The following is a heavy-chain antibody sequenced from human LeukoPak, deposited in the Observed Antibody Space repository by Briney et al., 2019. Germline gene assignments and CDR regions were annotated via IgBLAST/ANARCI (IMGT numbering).Heavy chain of an antibody. CDR1: GGTFSSYA. J-gene: IGHJ4*02. D-gene: IGHD4-17*01. V-gene: IGHV1-69*05. CDR3: ARGFSGDYRFDY. Sequence: SVKVSCKASGGTFSSYAISWVRQAPGQGLEWMGRIIPIFGTANYAQKFQGRVTMTRNTSISTAYMELSSLRSEDTAVYYCARGFSGDYRFDYWGQGTLVTVSS. CDR2: IIPIFGTA.